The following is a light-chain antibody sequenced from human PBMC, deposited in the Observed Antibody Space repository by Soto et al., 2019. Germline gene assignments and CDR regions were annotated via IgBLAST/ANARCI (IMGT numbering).Light chain of an antibody. J-gene: IGLJ2*01. Sequence: QPVLTQPPSASGTPGQRVTISCSGSSSNIGSNTVNWYQQLPGTAPKLLIYNNNQRPSGVPDRFSGSKSGTSASLAISGLQSEHEADYYCAAWDDSLNGVVFGGGTKLTVL. CDR2: NNN. V-gene: IGLV1-44*01. CDR3: AAWDDSLNGVV. CDR1: SSNIGSNT.